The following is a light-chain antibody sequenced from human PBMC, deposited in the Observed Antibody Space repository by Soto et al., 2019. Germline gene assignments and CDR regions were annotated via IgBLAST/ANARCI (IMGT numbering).Light chain of an antibody. CDR2: EVN. CDR3: CSYAGSSTYV. CDR1: SSDVGGYNY. Sequence: QSVLTQPASVSGSPGQSITISCTGTSSDVGGYNYVSWYQQHPGNAPRLMIYEVNNRPSGVPNRFSGSKSGNTASLTISGLQAEDEADYYCCSYAGSSTYVFGTGTKVTVL. J-gene: IGLJ1*01. V-gene: IGLV2-23*02.